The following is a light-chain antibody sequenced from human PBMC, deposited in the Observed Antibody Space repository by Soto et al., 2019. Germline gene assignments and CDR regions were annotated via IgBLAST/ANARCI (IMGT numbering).Light chain of an antibody. Sequence: QSALTQPRSVSGSPGQSVTISCTGTSSDVGGYNYVSWYQQHPGKAPKLMIYDVSKRPSGVPDRLSGSKSGNTASLTISGLQAEDEADYYCCSYAGSWGVFGGGTKLTVL. CDR2: DVS. V-gene: IGLV2-11*01. J-gene: IGLJ2*01. CDR1: SSDVGGYNY. CDR3: CSYAGSWGV.